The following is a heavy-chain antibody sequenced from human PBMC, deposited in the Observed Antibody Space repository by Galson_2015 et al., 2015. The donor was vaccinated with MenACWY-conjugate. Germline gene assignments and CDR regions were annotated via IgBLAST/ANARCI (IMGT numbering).Heavy chain of an antibody. D-gene: IGHD6-13*01. J-gene: IGHJ3*02. CDR2: IGTGGGT. V-gene: IGHV3-23*01. Sequence: SLRLSCAASGFTFSSNAMNWVRQAPGKGLEWVSGIGTGGGTYYAYYVKGRFTISRDNSKNMLYLQINSLRAEDTAVFYCAKGFYRGPVGNAFDIWGQGTMVTASS. CDR3: AKGFYRGPVGNAFDI. CDR1: GFTFSSNA.